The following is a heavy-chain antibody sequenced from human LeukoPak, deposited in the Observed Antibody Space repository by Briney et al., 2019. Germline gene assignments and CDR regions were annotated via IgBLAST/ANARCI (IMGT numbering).Heavy chain of an antibody. CDR3: ARLTRYFYGMDV. J-gene: IGHJ6*02. D-gene: IGHD1-14*01. Sequence: GASVKVSCKASGYSFTSYDINWVRQATGQGLEWMGWMNPNSGNTGYAQKFQGRVTMTRDTSTKTAYMELSSLSSEDTALYYCARLTRYFYGMDVWGQGTTVTVSS. V-gene: IGHV1-8*01. CDR1: GYSFTSYD. CDR2: MNPNSGNT.